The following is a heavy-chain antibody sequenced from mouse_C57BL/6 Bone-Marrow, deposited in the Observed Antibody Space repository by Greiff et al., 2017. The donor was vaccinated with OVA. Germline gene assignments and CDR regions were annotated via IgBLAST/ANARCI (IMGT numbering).Heavy chain of an antibody. V-gene: IGHV1-4*01. CDR2: INPSSGYS. CDR1: GYTFTSYT. D-gene: IGHD3-1*01. Sequence: VQLQQSGAELVRPGASVKMSCKASGYTFTSYTMHWVKQRPGKGLEWIGYINPSSGYSKYNQKFKDKATLTADKSSSTAYMQLSSLTSADSEVSYCARGGLYAMDYWGQGTSVTVSS. CDR3: ARGGLYAMDY. J-gene: IGHJ4*01.